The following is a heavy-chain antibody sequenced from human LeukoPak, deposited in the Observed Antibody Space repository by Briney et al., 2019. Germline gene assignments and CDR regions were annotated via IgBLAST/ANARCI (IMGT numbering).Heavy chain of an antibody. CDR3: ARDYYDAFDI. V-gene: IGHV3-66*01. CDR1: GFTVSSNY. D-gene: IGHD3-10*01. CDR2: IYSGGST. J-gene: IGHJ3*02. Sequence: GGSLRLSCAASGFTVSSNYMSWVRQAPGKGLEWVSVIYSGGSTYYADSVKGRFTISRDNAKNSLYLQMNSLRAEDTAVYYCARDYYDAFDIWSQGTMVTVSS.